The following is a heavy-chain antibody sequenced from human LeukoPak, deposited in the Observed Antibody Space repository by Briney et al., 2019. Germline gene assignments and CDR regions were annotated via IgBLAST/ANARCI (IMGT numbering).Heavy chain of an antibody. CDR2: MYTGGNT. V-gene: IGHV3-53*01. J-gene: IGHJ3*02. CDR3: ALNNAYSGGFDI. D-gene: IGHD3-16*01. CDR1: GLSVSNKY. Sequence: GGSLRLSCAASGLSVSNKYMIWVRQAPGEGLEWVAVMYTGGNTDYVDSVKGRFTISRDNSKNTLYLQVNSLRAEDTAAYYCALNNAYSGGFDIWGQGTMVTVSS.